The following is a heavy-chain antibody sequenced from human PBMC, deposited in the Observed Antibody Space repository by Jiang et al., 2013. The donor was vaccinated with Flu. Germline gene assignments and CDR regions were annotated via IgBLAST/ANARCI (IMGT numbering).Heavy chain of an antibody. CDR3: ARAEAEWDIVVVPAAIWARFDP. CDR1: GGSISSGDYY. CDR2: IYYSGST. V-gene: IGHV4-30-4*01. Sequence: TCTVSGGSISSGDYYWSWIRQPPGKGLEWIGYIYYSGSTYYNPSLKSRVTISVDTSKNQFSLKLSSVTAADTAVYYCARAEAEWDIVVVPAAIWARFDPWGQGTLVTVSS. J-gene: IGHJ5*02. D-gene: IGHD2-2*02.